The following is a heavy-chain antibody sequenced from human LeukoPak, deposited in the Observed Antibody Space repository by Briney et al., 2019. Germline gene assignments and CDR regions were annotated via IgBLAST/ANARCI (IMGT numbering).Heavy chain of an antibody. CDR2: FDPEDGVT. D-gene: IGHD6-13*01. J-gene: IGHJ3*02. V-gene: IGHV1-24*01. CDR3: ATLSSSWRGFDAFDI. Sequence: ASVKVSCKVSGYTLTELSMHWVRQAPGKGLEWMGGFDPEDGVTIYAQKFQGRVTMTEDTSTDTAYMELSSLRSEDTAVYYCATLSSSWRGFDAFDIWGQGTMVTVSS. CDR1: GYTLTELS.